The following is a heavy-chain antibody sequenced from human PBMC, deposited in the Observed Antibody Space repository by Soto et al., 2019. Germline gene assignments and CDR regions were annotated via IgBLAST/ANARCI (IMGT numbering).Heavy chain of an antibody. CDR3: AKDVRYCSGGSCYSSKGMDV. V-gene: IGHV3-23*01. CDR1: GFTFNFYA. Sequence: EVQLLESGGGLVQPGGSLRLSCAASGFTFNFYAMRWVRQAPGKGLEWVSTINGISAGTHYTDSVKGRFTISRDDSKNTLYLQMSSLRAEDTSVYYCAKDVRYCSGGSCYSSKGMDVWGQGTTVTVSS. D-gene: IGHD2-15*01. J-gene: IGHJ6*02. CDR2: INGISAGT.